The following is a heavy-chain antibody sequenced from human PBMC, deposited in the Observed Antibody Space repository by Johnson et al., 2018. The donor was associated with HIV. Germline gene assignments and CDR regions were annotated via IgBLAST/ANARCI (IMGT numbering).Heavy chain of an antibody. CDR1: GFTFDDYA. J-gene: IGHJ3*01. D-gene: IGHD6-13*01. CDR3: AKGGIAAPVSFDV. CDR2: ISWNSGSI. V-gene: IGHV3-9*01. Sequence: VQLVESGGGVVQPGRSLRLSCAASGFTFDDYAMHWVRQAPGKGLEWVSGISWNSGSIGYADSVKGRFTISRDDAKNSLYLQMNSLRTGDTALYYCAKGGIAAPVSFDVWGQGTMVTVSS.